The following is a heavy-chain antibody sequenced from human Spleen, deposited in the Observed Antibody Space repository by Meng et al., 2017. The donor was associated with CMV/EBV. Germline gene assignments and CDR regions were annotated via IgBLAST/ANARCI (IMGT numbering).Heavy chain of an antibody. V-gene: IGHV1-18*01. D-gene: IGHD6-13*01. CDR2: ISAYNGNT. Sequence: ASVKVSCKASGYTFTSYGISWVRQAPGQGLEWMGWISAYNGNTNYAQKLQGRVTMTRNTSISTAYMELSSLRSEDTAVYYCARSMGYSSSWYRIWGQGTLVTVSS. CDR1: GYTFTSYG. J-gene: IGHJ4*02. CDR3: ARSMGYSSSWYRI.